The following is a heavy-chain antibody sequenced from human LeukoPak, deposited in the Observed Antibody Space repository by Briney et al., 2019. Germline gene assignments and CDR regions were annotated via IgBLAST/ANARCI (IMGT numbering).Heavy chain of an antibody. J-gene: IGHJ4*02. CDR2: IYPGDSDT. D-gene: IGHD3-9*01. CDR1: GSIFTSYW. Sequence: PGASLQICCEGSGSIFTSYWIGWVRQLPGKGLEWMGIIYPGDSDTRYSPSFQGQVTISADKPISTAYLQWSSLKASDTAMYYCARGAGILTGYYPWGQGTLVTVSS. CDR3: ARGAGILTGYYP. V-gene: IGHV5-51*01.